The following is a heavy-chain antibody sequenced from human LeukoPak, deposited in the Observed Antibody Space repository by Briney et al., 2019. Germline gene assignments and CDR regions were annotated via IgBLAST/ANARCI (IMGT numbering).Heavy chain of an antibody. Sequence: SVKVSCKASGFTFTSSAVQWVRQARGQRLEWIGWTVVGSGNTNYAQKFQERVTITRDMSTSTVYMELSSLRSEDTAVYYCAAEGRPTVVTFRKGAVDLWGQGTMVTVSS. CDR1: GFTFTSSA. CDR2: TVVGSGNT. V-gene: IGHV1-58*01. J-gene: IGHJ3*01. CDR3: AAEGRPTVVTFRKGAVDL. D-gene: IGHD4-23*01.